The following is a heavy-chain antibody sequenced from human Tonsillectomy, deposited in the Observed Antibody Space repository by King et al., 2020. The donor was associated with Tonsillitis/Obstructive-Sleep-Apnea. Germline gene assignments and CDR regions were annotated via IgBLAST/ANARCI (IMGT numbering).Heavy chain of an antibody. CDR2: IYPGDSDT. CDR3: ATLGVAAADYYYMDV. D-gene: IGHD6-13*01. CDR1: GYSFTSYW. V-gene: IGHV5-51*01. Sequence: VQLVESGAEVKKPGESLKISCKGSGYSFTSYWIGWVRQVPGKGLEWMGIIYPGDSDTRYSPSFQGQVTISADKSISTAYLQWSSLKASDTAMYYCATLGVAAADYYYMDVWGKGTTVTVSS. J-gene: IGHJ6*03.